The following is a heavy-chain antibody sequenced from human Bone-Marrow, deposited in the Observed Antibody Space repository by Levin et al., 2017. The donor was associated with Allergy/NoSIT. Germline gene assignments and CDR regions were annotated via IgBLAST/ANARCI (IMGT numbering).Heavy chain of an antibody. J-gene: IGHJ4*02. Sequence: LSLTCAASGFTFSSHAMSWVRQAPGKGLEWVSGLSGNGGSRYYAESVEGRFTISRDNSKNMLYLQMNSLRADDTAVYYCAKDSDWKFYYDSNADSMYFDYWGQGTLVTVSS. CDR2: LSGNGGSR. D-gene: IGHD3-22*01. V-gene: IGHV3-23*01. CDR1: GFTFSSHA. CDR3: AKDSDWKFYYDSNADSMYFDY.